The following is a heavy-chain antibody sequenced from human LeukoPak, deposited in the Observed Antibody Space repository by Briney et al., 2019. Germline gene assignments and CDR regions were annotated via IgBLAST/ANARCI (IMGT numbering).Heavy chain of an antibody. V-gene: IGHV3-13*01. Sequence: PGGSLRLSCAASGFSFSFYWMHWVRQATGKGLEWVSAIGTAGDTYYPGSVKGRFTISRENAKNSLYLQMNSLRAGDTAVYYCARGRGCSGGSCYEREGWFDPWGQGTLVTVSS. CDR2: IGTAGDT. J-gene: IGHJ5*02. CDR1: GFSFSFYW. D-gene: IGHD2-15*01. CDR3: ARGRGCSGGSCYEREGWFDP.